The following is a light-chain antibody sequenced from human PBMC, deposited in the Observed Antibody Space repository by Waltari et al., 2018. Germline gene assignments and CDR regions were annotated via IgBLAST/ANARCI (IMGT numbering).Light chain of an antibody. CDR2: KVS. V-gene: IGKV2-30*01. J-gene: IGKJ1*01. CDR3: MQGTDVPCT. CDR1: QSVVSRDGNTY. Sequence: DVVMTQSPLSLPVTLGQPASISCRSSQSVVSRDGNTYFNWFQQRPGHSPRRLLYKVSNRDSGVPDRCSGSGAGTDFTLRISRVEAEDVATYYCMQGTDVPCTFGQGTKVEIQ.